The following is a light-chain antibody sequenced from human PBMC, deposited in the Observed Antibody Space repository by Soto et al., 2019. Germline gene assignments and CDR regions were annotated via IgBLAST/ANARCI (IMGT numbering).Light chain of an antibody. CDR1: QSVSSN. Sequence: EIVMTQSPATLSVSPGERDTLSCRASQSVSSNLAWYQQKPGQAPRLLIYGASTRATGIPARFSGSGSGTEFTLTISSLQSEDFAVYYCQQYNTWGLTFGGGTKVDIK. CDR3: QQYNTWGLT. J-gene: IGKJ4*01. CDR2: GAS. V-gene: IGKV3-15*01.